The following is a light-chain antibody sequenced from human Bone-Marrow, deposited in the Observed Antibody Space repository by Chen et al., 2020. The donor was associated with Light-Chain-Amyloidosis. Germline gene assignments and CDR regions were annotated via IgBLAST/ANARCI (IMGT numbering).Light chain of an antibody. CDR1: DLPTKY. CDR2: RDT. Sequence: SYELTQLPSVSVSPGQTARITCSGDDLPTKYAYWYQQKPGQAAVLVIQRDTERPSGISERFSGSSSVTTSTLTISGVQAEDEADYHCQSADSSGTYEVIFGGGTKLTVL. V-gene: IGLV3-25*03. CDR3: QSADSSGTYEVI. J-gene: IGLJ2*01.